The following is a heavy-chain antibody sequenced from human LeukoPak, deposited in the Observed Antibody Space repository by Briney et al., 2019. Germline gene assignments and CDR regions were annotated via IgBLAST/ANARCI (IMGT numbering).Heavy chain of an antibody. CDR1: GYTFTSYY. J-gene: IGHJ4*02. Sequence: ASVKVSCKASGYTFTSYYMHWVRQAPGQGLEWMGIINPSGGSTSYAQKFQGRVTMTRDMSTSTVYMELSSLRSDDTAVYYCARAPNSPFLDYWGQGTLVTVSS. CDR2: INPSGGST. CDR3: ARAPNSPFLDY. D-gene: IGHD4-23*01. V-gene: IGHV1-46*01.